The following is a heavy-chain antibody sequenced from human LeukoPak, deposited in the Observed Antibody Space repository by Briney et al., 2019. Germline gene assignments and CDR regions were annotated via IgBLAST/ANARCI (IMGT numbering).Heavy chain of an antibody. CDR3: ARVEPAAMAPDYYYYYYMDV. V-gene: IGHV4-61*02. D-gene: IGHD2-2*01. CDR1: GGSISSGSYY. J-gene: IGHJ6*03. Sequence: SETLSLTCTVSGGSISSGSYYWSWIRQPAGKGLEWIGRIYTSGSTNYNPSLKSRVTISVDTSKNQFSLKLSSVTAADTAVYYCARVEPAAMAPDYYYYYYMDVWGKGTTVTVSS. CDR2: IYTSGST.